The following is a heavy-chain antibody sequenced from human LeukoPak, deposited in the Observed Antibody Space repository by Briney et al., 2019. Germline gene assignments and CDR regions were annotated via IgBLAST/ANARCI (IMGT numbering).Heavy chain of an antibody. CDR1: GFTFSSYA. CDR3: AQKRYSGSYLPGFDY. J-gene: IGHJ4*02. D-gene: IGHD1-26*01. CDR2: ISGSCGST. V-gene: IGHV3-23*01. Sequence: GGSLRLSCAASGFTFSSYAMSWVRQAPGKGLEWVSAISGSCGSTYYADSVKGRFTISRDNSKNTLYLQMNSLRAEDTAVYYCAQKRYSGSYLPGFDYWGQGTLVTVSS.